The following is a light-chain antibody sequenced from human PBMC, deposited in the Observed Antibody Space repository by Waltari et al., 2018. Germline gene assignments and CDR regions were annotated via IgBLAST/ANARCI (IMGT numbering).Light chain of an antibody. CDR1: NSDVGAYNY. V-gene: IGLV2-11*01. J-gene: IGLJ2*01. CDR2: DVD. Sequence: QSALTQPRSVSGSPGQSVPLSCTGTNSDVGAYNYVSSYQRRPAQAPTLVIYDVDKRPAEVPDRFSGSKAGNTASLTISGLQADDEADYYCCSYAGRYTSVFGGGTKVTVL. CDR3: CSYAGRYTSV.